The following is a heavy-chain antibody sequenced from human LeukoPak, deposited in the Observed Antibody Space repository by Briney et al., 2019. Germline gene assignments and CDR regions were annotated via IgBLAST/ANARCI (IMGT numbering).Heavy chain of an antibody. CDR1: GFTFSSDW. CDR3: ARETGIAAQVDYYYYGMDV. J-gene: IGHJ6*02. Sequence: PGGSLRLSCAVSGFTFSSDWMSWDRHAQGNGLEWVGNIKQVGSEKYYVDSVKGRFTISRDNAKTSLYLQMNSLRAEDKAVYYCARETGIAAQVDYYYYGMDVWGQGTTVTVS. V-gene: IGHV3-7*01. D-gene: IGHD6-6*01. CDR2: IKQVGSEK.